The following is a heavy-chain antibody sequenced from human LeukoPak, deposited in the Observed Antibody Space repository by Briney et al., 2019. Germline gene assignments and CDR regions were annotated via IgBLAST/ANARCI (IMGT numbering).Heavy chain of an antibody. CDR3: ARWGSIAVARFDY. J-gene: IGHJ4*02. Sequence: SETLSLTCTVSGGSISNYYWSWIRQPPGKGLEWIGYIYYTGSTNYNPSLTSRVNISVDTSKNQFSLNLTSVTAADTAVYYCARWGSIAVARFDYWGQGTQVTVSS. V-gene: IGHV4-59*01. CDR1: GGSISNYY. CDR2: IYYTGST. D-gene: IGHD6-6*01.